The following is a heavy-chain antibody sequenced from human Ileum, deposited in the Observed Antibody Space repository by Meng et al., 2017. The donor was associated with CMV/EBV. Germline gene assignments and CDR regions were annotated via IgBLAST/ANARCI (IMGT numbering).Heavy chain of an antibody. CDR1: SFTSSSYW. D-gene: IGHD2-2*02. J-gene: IGHJ6*02. CDR3: ARVRHCSSNSCYSPYYYGMDV. V-gene: IGHV3-7*01. Sequence: GGLRLSCAASSFTSSSYWMSWVRQAPGKGLQWVANIKHSGSEKYYVDSVKGRFTISRDNAKNSLNLQMNSLRVEDTAVYYCARVRHCSSNSCYSPYYYGMDVWGQGTTVTVSS. CDR2: IKHSGSEK.